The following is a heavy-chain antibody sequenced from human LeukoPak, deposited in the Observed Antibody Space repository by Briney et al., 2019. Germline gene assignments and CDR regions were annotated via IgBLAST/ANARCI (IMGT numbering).Heavy chain of an antibody. J-gene: IGHJ4*02. CDR1: GYTFTSHW. CDR3: ARLRWPRGGRSSFDY. CDR2: VNPDDSDT. Sequence: NPGESLQISCKGPGYTFTSHWIGWVRQLPGKGLEWMGIVNPDDSDTIYSPSFQGQVTISADESITTAYLQWSSLKASDTAMYYCARLRWPRGGRSSFDYWGQGALVTVSS. V-gene: IGHV5-51*01. D-gene: IGHD3-10*01.